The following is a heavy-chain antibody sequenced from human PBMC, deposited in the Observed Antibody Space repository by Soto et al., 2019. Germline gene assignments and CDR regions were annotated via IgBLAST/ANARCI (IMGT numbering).Heavy chain of an antibody. CDR2: INPSGGRT. J-gene: IGHJ4*02. CDR3: CRDVGD. CDR1: GNIFTSQY. Sequence: QVQLVQSGAEVKKPGASVKVSCKVSGNIFTSQYMHWVRQAPGQGLEWMAMINPSGGRTSYAQMFQGRVTMTRGTSTSTVHMELSSLRSEDTALYYCCRDVGDWGQGTLVTVSS. D-gene: IGHD3-3*01. V-gene: IGHV1-46*03.